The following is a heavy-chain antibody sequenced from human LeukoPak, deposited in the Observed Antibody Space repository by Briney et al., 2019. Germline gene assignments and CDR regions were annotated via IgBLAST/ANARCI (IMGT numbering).Heavy chain of an antibody. D-gene: IGHD6-6*01. CDR2: IYYSGST. CDR3: ARSYSSSSLYSDY. Sequence: SETLSLTGNVSDGSFSSYYWSWIRQPPGKELEWIGCIYYSGSTNYNPSLKSRATISVDTSNNQFSLNLTSVTAADTAVYYCARSYSSSSLYSDYWGRGTLVTISS. V-gene: IGHV4-59*08. CDR1: DGSFSSYY. J-gene: IGHJ4*02.